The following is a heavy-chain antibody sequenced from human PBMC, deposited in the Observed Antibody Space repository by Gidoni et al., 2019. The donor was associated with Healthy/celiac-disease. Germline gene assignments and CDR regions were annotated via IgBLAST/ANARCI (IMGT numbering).Heavy chain of an antibody. CDR1: GYTFTGYY. V-gene: IGHV1-2*02. D-gene: IGHD6-13*01. J-gene: IGHJ5*02. CDR3: ARDGAAAGWFDP. Sequence: QVQLVQSGAEVKKPGASVKVSCKASGYTFTGYYMHWVRQAPGQGLEWMGWINPNSGGTNYAQKLQGRVTMTRDTSISKAYMELSRLRSDDTAVYYCARDGAAAGWFDPWGQGTLVTVSS. CDR2: INPNSGGT.